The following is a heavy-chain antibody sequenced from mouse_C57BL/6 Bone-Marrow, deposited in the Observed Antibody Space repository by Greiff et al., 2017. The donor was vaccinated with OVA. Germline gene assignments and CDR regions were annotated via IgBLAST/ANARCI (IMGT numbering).Heavy chain of an antibody. Sequence: EVHVKQSGPELVKPGASVKISCKASGYSFTGYYMNWVKQSPEKSLEWIGEINPSTGGTTYNQKFKAKATLTVDKSSSTAYMQLKSLTSEDSAVYYCARGEASPFAYGGQGTLVTVSA. CDR3: ARGEASPFAY. CDR2: INPSTGGT. V-gene: IGHV1-42*01. D-gene: IGHD2-13*01. CDR1: GYSFTGYY. J-gene: IGHJ3*01.